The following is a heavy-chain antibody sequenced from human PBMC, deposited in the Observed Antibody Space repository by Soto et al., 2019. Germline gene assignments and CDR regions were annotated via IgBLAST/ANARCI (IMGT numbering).Heavy chain of an antibody. D-gene: IGHD6-6*01. CDR2: IYWNDDK. Sequence: SGPYAGEPTQTLTLTSTFSGVSLSTSGVEVGWIRQPTGKALACLALIYWNDDKSYSPALKSRLPITKDTSKDQVDLTVTNMDPMATSTYYCAHSTYRSSLDYWGQGTLVTVSS. J-gene: IGHJ4*02. CDR1: GVSLSTSGVE. V-gene: IGHV2-5*01. CDR3: AHSTYRSSLDY.